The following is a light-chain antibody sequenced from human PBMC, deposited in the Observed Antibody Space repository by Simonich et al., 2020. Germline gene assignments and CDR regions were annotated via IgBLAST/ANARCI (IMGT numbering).Light chain of an antibody. CDR1: QSVSSY. Sequence: EIVLTQSPATLSLSPGERATLSCRASQSVSSYLAWYQQKPGQAPRLLIYGASTRATCIPARFSGSGSGTEFTLTISSMQSEDFAVYYCQQRSNWPPELTFGGGTKVEIK. V-gene: IGKV3-11*01. CDR2: GAS. CDR3: QQRSNWPPELT. J-gene: IGKJ4*01.